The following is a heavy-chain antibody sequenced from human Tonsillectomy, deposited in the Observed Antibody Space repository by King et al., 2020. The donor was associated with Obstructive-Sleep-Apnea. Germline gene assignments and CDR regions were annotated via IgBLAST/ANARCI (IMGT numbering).Heavy chain of an antibody. D-gene: IGHD2-2*01. CDR1: GFTFSSYA. CDR2: ISGSGGST. J-gene: IGHJ6*02. CDR3: AKGLWGVVVPADKYYYYGMDV. Sequence: VQLVESGGGLVQPGGSLRLSCAASGFTFSSYAMSWVRQAPGKGLEWVSAISGSGGSTYYADSVKGRFTISRDNSKNTLYLQMNSLRAEDTAVYYCAKGLWGVVVPADKYYYYGMDVWGQGTTVTVSS. V-gene: IGHV3-23*04.